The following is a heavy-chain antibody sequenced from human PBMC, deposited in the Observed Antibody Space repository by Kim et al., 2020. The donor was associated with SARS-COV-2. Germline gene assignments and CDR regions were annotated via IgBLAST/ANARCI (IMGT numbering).Heavy chain of an antibody. Sequence: SSSGSTKYYADSVKARFTIPRDNAKTSLYLQRNRLRAEETAVYYCARRGHSWGQGTLVTVSS. J-gene: IGHJ5*01. CDR2: SSSGSTK. D-gene: IGHD3-16*01. CDR3: ARRGHS. V-gene: IGHV3-48*03.